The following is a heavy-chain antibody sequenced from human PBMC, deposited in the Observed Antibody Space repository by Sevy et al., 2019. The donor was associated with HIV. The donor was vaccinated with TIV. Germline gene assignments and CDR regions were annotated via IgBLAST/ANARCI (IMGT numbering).Heavy chain of an antibody. V-gene: IGHV3-74*01. D-gene: IGHD3-10*01. CDR3: ARTTI. CDR1: GFTFSNSW. CDR2: INTDESIR. J-gene: IGHJ4*02. Sequence: GGSLRLSCAASGFTFSNSWMYWVRQAPGKGLVWVSRINTDESIRIYPDSVKGRFTNSRDNAKNTLYLEMNSLRVEDTAVYYCARTTIRGQGTLVTVSS.